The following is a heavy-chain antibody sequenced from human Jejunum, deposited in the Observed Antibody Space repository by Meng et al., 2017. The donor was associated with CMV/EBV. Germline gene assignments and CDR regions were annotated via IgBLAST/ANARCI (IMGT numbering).Heavy chain of an antibody. V-gene: IGHV3-30*02. Sequence: QGQWVGSGGGVVQPGGSRRCPCAASGLNFNINNMHWVRQAPGKGLEWVAFIRYDGSDRWYAESMKGRFSISRDNSKNSLYLQMNSLGPDDTAIYYCAKDGTKYGMDVWGQGTMVTVSS. CDR3: AKDGTKYGMDV. J-gene: IGHJ6*02. CDR1: GLNFNINN. D-gene: IGHD1-26*01. CDR2: IRYDGSDR.